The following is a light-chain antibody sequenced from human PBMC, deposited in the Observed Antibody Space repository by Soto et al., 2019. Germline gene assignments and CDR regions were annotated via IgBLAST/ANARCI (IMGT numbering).Light chain of an antibody. J-gene: IGKJ1*01. CDR2: ATS. Sequence: AMRMTQSPSSLSASTGDRVTITCRASQGISSYLAWYQQKPGKAPKLLIYATSTLQSGVPSRFSGSGSGTDFNLTISCLQSEDFATYYCQQYYSYPWTFVQGTKVEIK. CDR3: QQYYSYPWT. V-gene: IGKV1-8*01. CDR1: QGISSY.